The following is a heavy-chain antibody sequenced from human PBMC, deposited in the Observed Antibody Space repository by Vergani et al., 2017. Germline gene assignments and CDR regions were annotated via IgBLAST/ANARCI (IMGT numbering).Heavy chain of an antibody. D-gene: IGHD3-3*01. CDR2: INHSGST. Sequence: QLQLQESGPGLVKPSATLSLTCSVSGDSIRSSNYYWSWIRQPPGKGLEWIGEINHSGSTNYNPSLKSRVTISVDTSKNQFSLKLSSVTAADTAVYYCARVQELYDFWSGYRVRYYYYMDVWGKGTTVTVSS. J-gene: IGHJ6*03. V-gene: IGHV4-39*07. CDR3: ARVQELYDFWSGYRVRYYYYMDV. CDR1: GDSIRSSNYY.